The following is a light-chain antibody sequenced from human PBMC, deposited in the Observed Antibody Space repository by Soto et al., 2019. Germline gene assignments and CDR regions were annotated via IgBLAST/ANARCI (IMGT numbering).Light chain of an antibody. CDR3: CSSAAVTLVV. Sequence: QSALTQPASVSGSPGQSITISCTGTSSDVGSYNTVSWYQQHPGKAPKLMIFEDTERPSGVSPRFSASKSGNTAYLSISGLQAEDEAYYYCCSSAAVTLVVFGGGTKVTV. CDR2: EDT. V-gene: IGLV2-23*01. J-gene: IGLJ2*01. CDR1: SSDVGSYNT.